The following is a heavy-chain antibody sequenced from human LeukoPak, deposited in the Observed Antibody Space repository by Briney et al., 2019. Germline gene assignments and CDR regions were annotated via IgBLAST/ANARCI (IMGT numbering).Heavy chain of an antibody. CDR1: GYTFTSYY. CDR3: ARDTTYCSSTSCGKEDY. D-gene: IGHD2-2*01. V-gene: IGHV1-46*01. CDR2: INPSGGST. J-gene: IGHJ4*02. Sequence: ASVKVSCKASGYTFTSYYMHWVRQAPGQGLEWMGIINPSGGSTSYAQKFQGRVTMTRDTSTSTVYMEVSSLSSEDTAVYYCARDTTYCSSTSCGKEDYWGPGTLVTVSS.